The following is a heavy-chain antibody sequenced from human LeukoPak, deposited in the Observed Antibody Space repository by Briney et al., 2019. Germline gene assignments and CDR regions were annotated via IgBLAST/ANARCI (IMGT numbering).Heavy chain of an antibody. D-gene: IGHD2-21*01. J-gene: IGHJ4*02. Sequence: SETLSLTCSVSGGSMSSYYWSWIRQSPGKGLEWIGYMSYSGNSNYKSSINSSLESRVTISVDSTKKGLFLKMDSMTAADTAVYYCVAGAPKFLHLVYWGQGTLVTVAS. CDR1: GGSMSSYY. V-gene: IGHV4-59*13. CDR3: VAGAPKFLHLVY. CDR2: MSYSGNS.